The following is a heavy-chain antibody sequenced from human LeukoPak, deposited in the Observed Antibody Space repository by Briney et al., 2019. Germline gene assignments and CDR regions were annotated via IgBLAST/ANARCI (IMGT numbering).Heavy chain of an antibody. D-gene: IGHD2/OR15-2a*01. CDR3: ERDTWNSHYYFDH. J-gene: IGHJ4*02. CDR2: ISSRSRTI. Sequence: GWSLRLSCAVSGFNLNDYYMAWIRQPPAKGREWVSYISSRSRTIYYADSVKGRFTISRDNAKSSSYLQMHSLRVQDTAVYHCERDTWNSHYYFDHWGEGILVTVSS. V-gene: IGHV3-11*01. CDR1: GFNLNDYY.